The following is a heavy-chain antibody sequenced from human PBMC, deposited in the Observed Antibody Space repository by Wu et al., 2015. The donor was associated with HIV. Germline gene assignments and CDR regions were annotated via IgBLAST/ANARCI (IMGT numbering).Heavy chain of an antibody. CDR1: GYTFTTYY. Sequence: QVQLVQSGAEVKKPGASVNISCKASGYTFTTYYIHWVRQAPGQGLEWMGLINPGIGSTYYAEKFQGRVTMTSDTSIATVYMDFTSLRSDDTAVYYCVRERIHCSTTSCYFDYWGQGTLVTVSS. CDR3: VRERIHCSTTSCYFDY. CDR2: INPGIGST. V-gene: IGHV1-46*01. J-gene: IGHJ4*02. D-gene: IGHD2-2*01.